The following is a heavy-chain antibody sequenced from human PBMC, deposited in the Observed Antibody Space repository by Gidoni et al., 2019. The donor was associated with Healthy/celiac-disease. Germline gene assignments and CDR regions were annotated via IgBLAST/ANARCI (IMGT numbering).Heavy chain of an antibody. J-gene: IGHJ5*02. D-gene: IGHD2-15*01. V-gene: IGHV4-31*03. CDR1: GGSISSGGYY. CDR2: INDSGST. Sequence: QVQLQASGPGLVKPSQTLSLTCTVSGGSISSGGYYWSWIRQHPRKGLDWIGYINDSGSTYYNPSLKSRVTISVDTSKNQFSLKLSSVTAADTAVYYCARDGDCSGGSCYWRWFDPWGQGTLVTVSS. CDR3: ARDGDCSGGSCYWRWFDP.